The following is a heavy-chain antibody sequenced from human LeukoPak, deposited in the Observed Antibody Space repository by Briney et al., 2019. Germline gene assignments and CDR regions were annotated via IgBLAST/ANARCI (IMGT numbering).Heavy chain of an antibody. Sequence: GGSLRLSCAASGFTFSSYSMNWARQAPGKGLEWVSSISSSSSYIYYADSVKGRFTISRDNAKNSLYLQMNSLRAEDTAVYCCARDYGSGSYYMDYWGQGTLVTVSS. D-gene: IGHD3-10*01. CDR3: ARDYGSGSYYMDY. V-gene: IGHV3-21*01. CDR1: GFTFSSYS. CDR2: ISSSSSYI. J-gene: IGHJ4*02.